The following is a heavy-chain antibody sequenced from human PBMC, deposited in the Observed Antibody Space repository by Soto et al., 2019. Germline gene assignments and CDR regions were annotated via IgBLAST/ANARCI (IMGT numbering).Heavy chain of an antibody. CDR2: ISSSSSYT. Sequence: PGGSLILSCGASGFTFSDYYMSWIRQAPGKGLEWVSYISSSSSYTNYADSVKGRFTISRDNAKNSLYLQMNSLRAEDTAVYYCARELTDYSSPYYFDYWGQGTLVTVSS. J-gene: IGHJ4*02. D-gene: IGHD6-6*01. CDR1: GFTFSDYY. CDR3: ARELTDYSSPYYFDY. V-gene: IGHV3-11*06.